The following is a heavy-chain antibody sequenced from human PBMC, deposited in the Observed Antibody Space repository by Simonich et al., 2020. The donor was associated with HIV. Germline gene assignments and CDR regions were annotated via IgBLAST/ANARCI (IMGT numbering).Heavy chain of an antibody. V-gene: IGHV4-34*01. CDR2: INHKGRT. Sequence: QVQLQQWGAGLLKPSETLSLTCTVYGGSFSDYYWSWIRQPPGKGLEWIGEINHKGRTNYNPYLKGRVSISIDTSKNQFSLKLSSVTAADTAVYYCARGGGNPNYWGQGTLVTVSS. CDR1: GGSFSDYY. D-gene: IGHD1-1*01. J-gene: IGHJ4*02. CDR3: ARGGGNPNY.